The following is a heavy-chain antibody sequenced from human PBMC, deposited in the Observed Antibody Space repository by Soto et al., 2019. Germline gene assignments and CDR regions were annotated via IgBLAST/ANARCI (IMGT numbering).Heavy chain of an antibody. J-gene: IGHJ6*03. V-gene: IGHV4-39*01. CDR1: GGSISSSSYY. CDR2: IYYSGST. Sequence: SETLSLTCTVSGGSISSSSYYWGWIRQPPGKGLEWIGSIYYSGSTYYNPSLKSRVTISVDTSKNQFSLKLSSVTAADTAVYYCASLGKKGRYYYYYMDVWGKGTTVTVSS. CDR3: ASLGKKGRYYYYYMDV.